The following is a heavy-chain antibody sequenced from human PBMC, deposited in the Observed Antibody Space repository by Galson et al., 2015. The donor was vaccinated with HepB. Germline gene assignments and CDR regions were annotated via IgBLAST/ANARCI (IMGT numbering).Heavy chain of an antibody. D-gene: IGHD6-19*01. CDR2: IISDSSYK. CDR3: VKGEFGIVAGTNDHFDY. Sequence: SLRLSCAASGLTFSTYTMNWVRQAPGKGLEWVSSIISDSSYKYYADSVKGRFTISRDNAKNSLFLQMNSLRAEDTAVYYCVKGEFGIVAGTNDHFDYWGQGTLVTVSS. J-gene: IGHJ4*02. CDR1: GLTFSTYT. V-gene: IGHV3-21*01.